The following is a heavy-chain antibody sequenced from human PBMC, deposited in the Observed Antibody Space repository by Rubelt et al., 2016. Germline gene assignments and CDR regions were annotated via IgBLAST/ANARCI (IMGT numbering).Heavy chain of an antibody. CDR2: IYSGGST. J-gene: IGHJ4*02. Sequence: QLQLQESGPGLVKPSETLSLTCTVSGGSISSSSYYWGWIRQPPGKGLEWVSVIYSGGSTYYADSVKGRFTISRDKSKNKLYLQMNSLRAEDTAVYYCAKVADDYWGQGTLVTVSS. CDR1: GGSISSSSYY. V-gene: IGHV4-39*07. CDR3: AKVADDY.